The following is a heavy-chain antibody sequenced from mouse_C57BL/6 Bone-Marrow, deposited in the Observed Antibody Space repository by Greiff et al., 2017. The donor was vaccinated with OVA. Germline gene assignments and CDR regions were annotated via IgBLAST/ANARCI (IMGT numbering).Heavy chain of an antibody. CDR3: ARLGPIYDGYYYYYAMDY. D-gene: IGHD2-3*01. CDR1: GYSITSDY. J-gene: IGHJ4*01. V-gene: IGHV3-8*01. CDR2: ISYSGST. Sequence: EVKLMESGPGLAKPSQTLSLTCSVTGYSITSDYWNWIRKFPGNKLEYMGYISYSGSTYYNPSLKSRISITRDTSKNQYYLQLNSVTTEDTATYYCARLGPIYDGYYYYYAMDYWGQGTSVTVSS.